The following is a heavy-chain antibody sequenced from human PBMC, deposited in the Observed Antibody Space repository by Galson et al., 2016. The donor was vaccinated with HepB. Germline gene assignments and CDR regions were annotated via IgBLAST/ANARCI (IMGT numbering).Heavy chain of an antibody. Sequence: SLRLSCAASGFTFSVYGMHWLRQAPGKRLEWVAVIWDDGTNEKYADSVKGRFTISRDNSRNTLYLQLNSLRVEDTAVYYCAGGLGATPLLDYWGQGARVSVAS. D-gene: IGHD1-26*01. CDR1: GFTFSVYG. CDR3: AGGLGATPLLDY. V-gene: IGHV3-33*01. J-gene: IGHJ4*02. CDR2: IWDDGTNE.